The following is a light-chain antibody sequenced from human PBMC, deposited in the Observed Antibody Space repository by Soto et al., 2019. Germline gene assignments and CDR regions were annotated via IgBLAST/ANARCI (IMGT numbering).Light chain of an antibody. Sequence: QAVVTQESSLTVSPGGTVTLTCDSSIDTVTTSHWPYWFQQKPGQAPKTLIYDTTIRHSWTPARFSGSILGGKAALILSGAQPEDEAEYYCLLSYNGAPAVFGGGTQLTVL. CDR3: LLSYNGAPAV. CDR1: IDTVTTSHW. V-gene: IGLV7-46*01. J-gene: IGLJ7*01. CDR2: DTT.